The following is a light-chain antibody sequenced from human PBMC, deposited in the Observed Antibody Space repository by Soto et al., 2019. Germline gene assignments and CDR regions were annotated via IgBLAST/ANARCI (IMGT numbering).Light chain of an antibody. CDR2: DDS. Sequence: SYELTQPPSVSVAPGQTARITCGGNNIGSKSVHWYQQKPGQAPVLVVYDDSDRPSGIPERFSGSKSGTSASLAISGLQNDDDGDYYCAIWDDSVDGWVFGGGTKLTVL. CDR1: NIGSKS. J-gene: IGLJ3*02. CDR3: AIWDDSVDGWV. V-gene: IGLV3-21*02.